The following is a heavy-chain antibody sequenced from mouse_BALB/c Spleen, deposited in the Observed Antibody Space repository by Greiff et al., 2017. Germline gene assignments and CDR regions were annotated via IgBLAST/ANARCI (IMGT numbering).Heavy chain of an antibody. CDR2: IWGGGST. CDR3: AKESPNYYGSSYFDY. CDR1: GFSLTDYG. V-gene: IGHV2-6-5*01. Sequence: VQRVESGPGLVAPSQSLSITCTVSGFSLTDYGVSWIRQPPGKGLEWLGVIWGGGSTYYNSALKSRLSISKDNSKSQVFLKMNSLQTDDTAMYYCAKESPNYYGSSYFDYWGQGTTLTVSS. D-gene: IGHD1-1*01. J-gene: IGHJ2*01.